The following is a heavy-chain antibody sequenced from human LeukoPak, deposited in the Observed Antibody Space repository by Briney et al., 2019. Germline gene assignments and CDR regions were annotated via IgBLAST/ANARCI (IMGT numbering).Heavy chain of an antibody. CDR3: AREVVAYDSSGLSLGY. CDR2: INPNSGGT. J-gene: IGHJ4*02. CDR1: GYTFTGYY. D-gene: IGHD3-22*01. V-gene: IGHV1-2*02. Sequence: APVKVSCKASGYTFTGYYMHWVRQAPGQGLEWMGWINPNSGGTNYAQKFQGRVTMTRDTSISTAYMELSRLRSDDTAVYYCAREVVAYDSSGLSLGYWGQGTLVTVSS.